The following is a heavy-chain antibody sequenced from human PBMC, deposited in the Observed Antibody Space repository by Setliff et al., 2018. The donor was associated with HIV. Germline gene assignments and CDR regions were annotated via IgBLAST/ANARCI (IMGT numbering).Heavy chain of an antibody. V-gene: IGHV3-30*07. CDR1: EFIFSRYA. Sequence: LRLSCAASEFIFSRYAIYWVRQAPGKGLEWVAVISNDGSNKFYADSVKGRFTISRDNSKNTVYLQMNSLRAEDTAVYYCTRTSRAAYWGRGTLVTVSS. D-gene: IGHD6-25*01. J-gene: IGHJ4*02. CDR2: ISNDGSNK. CDR3: TRTSRAAY.